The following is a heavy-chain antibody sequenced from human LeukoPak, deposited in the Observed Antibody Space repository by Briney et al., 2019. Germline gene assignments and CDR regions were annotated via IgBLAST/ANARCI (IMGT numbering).Heavy chain of an antibody. J-gene: IGHJ6*03. Sequence: ASVKVSCKASGYTFTSYYMHWVRQAPGQGLEWMGWINPNSGGTNYAQKFQGRVTMTRDTSISTAYMELSRLRSDDTAVYYCAREIVASDLYYYYYMDVWGKGTTVTVSS. V-gene: IGHV1-2*02. CDR1: GYTFTSYY. D-gene: IGHD5-12*01. CDR3: AREIVASDLYYYYYMDV. CDR2: INPNSGGT.